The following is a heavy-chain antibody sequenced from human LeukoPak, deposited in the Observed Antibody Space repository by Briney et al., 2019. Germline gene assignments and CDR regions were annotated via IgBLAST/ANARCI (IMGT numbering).Heavy chain of an antibody. J-gene: IGHJ4*02. CDR2: IYTSGNT. D-gene: IGHD5-18*01. V-gene: IGHV4-4*07. CDR1: GGSISSYY. Sequence: SETLSLTCAVSGGSISSYYWSWIRQPAGKGLEWLGRIYTSGNTNYNPSLESRVKMTVDTSKNQFSLNLSSVTAADTAVYYCARRVVHSYGLYYFDYWGQGTLVTVSS. CDR3: ARRVVHSYGLYYFDY.